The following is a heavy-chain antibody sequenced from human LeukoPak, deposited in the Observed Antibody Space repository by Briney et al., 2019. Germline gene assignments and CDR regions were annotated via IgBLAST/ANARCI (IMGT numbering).Heavy chain of an antibody. V-gene: IGHV1-18*01. D-gene: IGHD1-26*01. CDR3: ARAGVVGAPAWVDV. CDR2: ISGYNGNT. J-gene: IGHJ6*02. CDR1: GYSFPSYG. Sequence: ASVKVSCKASGYSFPSYGVSWVRQAPGHGLEWMGWISGYNGNTNYAQKVQGRVTMTTDTSTSTAYMELRSLRSDDTAVYYCARAGVVGAPAWVDVWGQETTVTVSS.